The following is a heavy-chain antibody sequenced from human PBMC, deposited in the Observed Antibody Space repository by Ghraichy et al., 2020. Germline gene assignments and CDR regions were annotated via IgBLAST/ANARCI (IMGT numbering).Heavy chain of an antibody. Sequence: ASVKVSCKTSGNTFNTYGFNWVRQAPGQGLQWMGRISPYNGNTNYAQRLQGRVTMTTDTSSNTIYMELRILRSDDTAVYYCATDRRDVLSFDHWGQGTLVTVSS. CDR3: ATDRRDVLSFDH. J-gene: IGHJ4*02. D-gene: IGHD2-8*01. CDR2: ISPYNGNT. CDR1: GNTFNTYG. V-gene: IGHV1-18*01.